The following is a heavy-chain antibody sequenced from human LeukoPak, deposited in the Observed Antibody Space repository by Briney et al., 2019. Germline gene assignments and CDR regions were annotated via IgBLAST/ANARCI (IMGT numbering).Heavy chain of an antibody. CDR2: ILYTGSS. V-gene: IGHV4-39*01. CDR3: ARRASGSGGTQAGMEG. CDR1: GGSIISAVHY. D-gene: IGHD2-15*01. Sequence: PPETLSLTFSVSGGSIISAVHYWDWIRQPPGKGLEWIGSILYTGSSWVKPSLHSRASISVDTSRNQFSLRLYSVSATDTALYYCARRASGSGGTQAGMEGQGQGTTVIVSS. J-gene: IGHJ6*02.